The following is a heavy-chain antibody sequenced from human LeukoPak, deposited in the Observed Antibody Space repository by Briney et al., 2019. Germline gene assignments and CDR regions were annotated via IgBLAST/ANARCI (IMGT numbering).Heavy chain of an antibody. V-gene: IGHV1-46*01. CDR2: INPSGGST. Sequence: GASVKVSCKASGYTFTSYYMHWVRQAPGQGREWMGVINPSGGSTSYAQKFQGRVTMTRDTSTSTVYMELSSLRSEDTAVYYCARDFYGSGSYYNWFDPWGQGTLVTVSS. J-gene: IGHJ5*02. D-gene: IGHD3-10*01. CDR1: GYTFTSYY. CDR3: ARDFYGSGSYYNWFDP.